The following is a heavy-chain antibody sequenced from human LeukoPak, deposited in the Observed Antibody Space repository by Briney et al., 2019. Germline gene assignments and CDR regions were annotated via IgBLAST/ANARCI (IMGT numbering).Heavy chain of an antibody. CDR3: AKGKPAAGVISPFDP. CDR1: GLTLSNYG. CDR2: ISDSEDST. V-gene: IGHV3-23*01. D-gene: IGHD6-13*01. Sequence: GGSLRLACAASGLTLSNYGMSWGRQAPGKGLGWVATISDSEDSTYYADSVKGRFTISRDNSKNTLYLQMNSLRAEDTAVYYCAKGKPAAGVISPFDPWGEGTLVTVSS. J-gene: IGHJ5*02.